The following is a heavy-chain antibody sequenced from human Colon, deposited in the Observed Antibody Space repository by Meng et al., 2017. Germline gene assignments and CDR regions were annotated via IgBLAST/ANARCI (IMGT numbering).Heavy chain of an antibody. D-gene: IGHD1-26*01. V-gene: IGHV3-33*01. Sequence: GESLKISCAASGFTFSSCGMHWVRQVPGKGLEWVAIIWYDGSNKYYVDSVKGRFTISRENSKNTLYLQMESLRAEDTAVYYCARDMVGAEGAFDMWGQGTMVTVSS. CDR1: GFTFSSCG. J-gene: IGHJ3*02. CDR2: IWYDGSNK. CDR3: ARDMVGAEGAFDM.